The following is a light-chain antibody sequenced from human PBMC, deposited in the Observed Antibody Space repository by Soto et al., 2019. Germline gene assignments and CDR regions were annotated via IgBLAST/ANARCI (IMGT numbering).Light chain of an antibody. V-gene: IGKV4-1*01. CDR2: WAS. CDR1: QSILFSPNNKNY. Sequence: DILMTQSPASLAVSLGERATINCKSSQSILFSPNNKNYLAWYKQKPEQPPELLIHWASTRESGVPDRFSGSGSGADFTLTISSLQAEDVAVYYCQQYYTAPFTFGGGTKVDIK. J-gene: IGKJ4*01. CDR3: QQYYTAPFT.